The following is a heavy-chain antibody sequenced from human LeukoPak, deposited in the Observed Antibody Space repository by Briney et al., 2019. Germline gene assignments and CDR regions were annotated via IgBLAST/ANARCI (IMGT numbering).Heavy chain of an antibody. D-gene: IGHD6-19*01. V-gene: IGHV3-30-3*01. CDR3: AKESTYSSGFSGVDY. CDR2: ISYDGSNK. J-gene: IGHJ4*02. Sequence: PGRSLRLSCAASGFTFSSYAMHWVRQAPGKGLEWVAVISYDGSNKYYADSVKGRFTISRDNSKNTLYLQMNSLRAEDTALYYCAKESTYSSGFSGVDYWGQGTLVTVSS. CDR1: GFTFSSYA.